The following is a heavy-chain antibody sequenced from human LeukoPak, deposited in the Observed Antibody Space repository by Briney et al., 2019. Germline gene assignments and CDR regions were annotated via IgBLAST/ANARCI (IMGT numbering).Heavy chain of an antibody. D-gene: IGHD3-22*01. V-gene: IGHV1-2*02. J-gene: IGHJ3*02. CDR3: ARAVAIGGAFDI. CDR2: INPNSGGT. Sequence: ASVKVSCKASGYTFTSYGISWVRQAPGQGLEWMGWINPNSGGTNYAQKFQGRVTMTRDTSISTAYMELSRLRSDDTAVYYCARAVAIGGAFDIWGQGTMVTVSS. CDR1: GYTFTSYG.